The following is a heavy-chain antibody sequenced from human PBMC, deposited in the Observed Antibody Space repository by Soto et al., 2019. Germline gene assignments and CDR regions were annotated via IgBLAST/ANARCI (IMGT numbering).Heavy chain of an antibody. CDR3: ASGIAVAGANYYYYGMDV. D-gene: IGHD6-19*01. CDR2: IIPIFGTA. CDR1: GGTFSSYA. V-gene: IGHV1-69*12. J-gene: IGHJ6*02. Sequence: QVQLVQSGAEVKKPGSSVKVSCKASGGTFSSYAISWVRQAPGQGLEWMGGIIPIFGTANYAQKFQGRVTITADESTSTAYMELSSLRSEDTAVYYCASGIAVAGANYYYYGMDVWGQGTTVTVSS.